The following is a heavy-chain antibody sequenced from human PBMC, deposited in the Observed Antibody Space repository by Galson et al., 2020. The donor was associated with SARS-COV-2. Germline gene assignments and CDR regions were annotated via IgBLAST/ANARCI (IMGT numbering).Heavy chain of an antibody. CDR3: AKDGYRGYDTSYYFDY. CDR1: GFTFSNYA. J-gene: IGHJ4*01. Sequence: GGSLRLSCAASGFTFSNYAMNWVRQAPGKGLEWVSNISGSGGGTFYADSVKGRFTISRDNSKNTLYLQTNNLRTEDTAVYYCAKDGYRGYDTSYYFDYWGHGTLVTVSS. D-gene: IGHD5-12*01. CDR2: ISGSGGGT. V-gene: IGHV3-23*01.